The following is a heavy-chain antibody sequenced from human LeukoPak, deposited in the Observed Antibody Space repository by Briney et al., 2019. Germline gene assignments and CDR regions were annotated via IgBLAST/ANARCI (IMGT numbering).Heavy chain of an antibody. D-gene: IGHD3-16*02. CDR3: ARDYRGYDAFDI. Sequence: SETLSLACAVYGGSFSGYYWSWIRQPPGKGLEWIGEINRSGSTNYNPSLKSRVTVSVDTSKNQFSLKLSSVTAADTAVYYCARDYRGYDAFDIWGQGTMVTVSS. CDR1: GGSFSGYY. V-gene: IGHV4-34*01. CDR2: INRSGST. J-gene: IGHJ3*02.